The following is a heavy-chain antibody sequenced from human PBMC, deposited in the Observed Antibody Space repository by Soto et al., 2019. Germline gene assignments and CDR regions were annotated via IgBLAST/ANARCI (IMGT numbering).Heavy chain of an antibody. CDR3: AKDPYLYSGSYFDY. CDR2: ISGSGGST. V-gene: IGHV3-23*01. J-gene: IGHJ4*02. CDR1: GFTFSSYA. D-gene: IGHD1-26*01. Sequence: GGSLRLSCAASGFTFSSYAMSWVRQAPGKGLEWVSAISGSGGSTYYEDSVKGRFTISRDNSKNTLYLQMNSLRAEDTAVYYGAKDPYLYSGSYFDYWGQGTLVTVSS.